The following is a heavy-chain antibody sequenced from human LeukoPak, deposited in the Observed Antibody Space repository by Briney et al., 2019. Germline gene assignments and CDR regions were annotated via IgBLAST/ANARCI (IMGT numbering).Heavy chain of an antibody. CDR1: GFNLSSYW. CDR2: IKPDGSEQ. Sequence: GGSLGLSCEASGFNLSSYWMSWVRQAPGKGLEYVATIKPDGSEQLYVGSVKGRFTISKDSAKNSVFLQINSLRAEDTAMYYCAKQGAYFFDYWGQGTLVTVSS. J-gene: IGHJ4*02. V-gene: IGHV3-7*01. CDR3: AKQGAYFFDY.